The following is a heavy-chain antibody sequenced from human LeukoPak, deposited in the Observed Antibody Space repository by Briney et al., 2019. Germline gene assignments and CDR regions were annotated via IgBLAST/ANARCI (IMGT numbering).Heavy chain of an antibody. J-gene: IGHJ3*02. CDR3: ARTKDDAFDI. Sequence: SETLSLTCTVSGGSISDYYWSWIRQSPGKGLDWIASISYSGSTNYNPSLKSRVTISVDTSKSQFSLNLSSVTAADTAVYYCARTKDDAFDIWGQGTLVTVSS. V-gene: IGHV4-59*01. CDR1: GGSISDYY. CDR2: ISYSGST.